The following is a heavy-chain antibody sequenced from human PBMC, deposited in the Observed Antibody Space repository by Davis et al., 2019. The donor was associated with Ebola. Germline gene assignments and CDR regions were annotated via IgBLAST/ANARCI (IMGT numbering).Heavy chain of an antibody. CDR3: VRVILSGSYYYYFDY. Sequence: AASVKVSCKASGYTFTHFAIHWVRQAPGQRLEWMGRINAGNGNTKYSQKFQGRVTITRDTSASTAYMELSSLRSEDTAVYYCVRVILSGSYYYYFDYWGQGTLVTVSS. V-gene: IGHV1-3*01. D-gene: IGHD1-26*01. J-gene: IGHJ4*02. CDR2: INAGNGNT. CDR1: GYTFTHFA.